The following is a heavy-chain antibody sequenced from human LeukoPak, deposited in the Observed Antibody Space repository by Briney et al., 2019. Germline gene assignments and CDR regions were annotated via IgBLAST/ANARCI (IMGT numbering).Heavy chain of an antibody. CDR3: ARVQAKVLRYFDWLLSMTNQYYFDY. Sequence: ASVKVSCKASGYTFTGYDINWVRQATGQGLEWMGWMNPNSGNTGYAQKFKGRVTMTRNTSISTAYMELSSLRSEDTAVYYCARVQAKVLRYFDWLLSMTNQYYFDYWGQGTLVTVSS. CDR1: GYTFTGYD. CDR2: MNPNSGNT. J-gene: IGHJ4*02. D-gene: IGHD3-9*01. V-gene: IGHV1-8*01.